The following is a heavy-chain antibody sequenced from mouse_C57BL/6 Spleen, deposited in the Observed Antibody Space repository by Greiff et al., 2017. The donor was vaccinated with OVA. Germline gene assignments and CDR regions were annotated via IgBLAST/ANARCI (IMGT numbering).Heavy chain of an antibody. V-gene: IGHV1-52*01. J-gene: IGHJ4*01. Sequence: QVQLQQPGAELVRPGSSVKLSCKASGYTFTCYWMPWVKQRPLQGLEWIGNIDPSDSETHYNQKFKDKATLTVDKSSSTAYMQLSSLTSKDSEVYYCARGAMDYWGQGTSVTVSS. CDR2: IDPSDSET. CDR1: GYTFTCYW. CDR3: ARGAMDY.